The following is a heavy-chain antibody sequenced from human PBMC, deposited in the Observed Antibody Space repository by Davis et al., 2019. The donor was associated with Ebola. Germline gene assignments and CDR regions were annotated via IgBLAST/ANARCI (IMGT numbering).Heavy chain of an antibody. CDR2: INAGNGNT. D-gene: IGHD2-2*01. Sequence: ASVKVSCKASGYTFTSYAMHWVRQAPGQRLEWMGWINAGNGNTKYSQKFQGRVTITRDTSASTAYMELSSLRSEDTAVYYCARDSVVPAAMGPYYYYYGMDVWGQGTTVTVSS. V-gene: IGHV1-3*01. CDR1: GYTFTSYA. J-gene: IGHJ6*02. CDR3: ARDSVVPAAMGPYYYYYGMDV.